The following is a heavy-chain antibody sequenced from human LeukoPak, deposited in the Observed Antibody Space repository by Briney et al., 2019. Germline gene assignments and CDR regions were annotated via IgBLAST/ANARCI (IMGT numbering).Heavy chain of an antibody. V-gene: IGHV3-7*01. Sequence: GGSLKISCAAPGFTFSSQWVSLVRQASGKGLEWVANIKQDGSEKYYVDSVKGRFTISRDNAKNSLYLQMNSLRAEDTAVYYCARDLTLDYWGQGTLVTVSS. CDR1: GFTFSSQW. CDR3: ARDLTLDY. J-gene: IGHJ4*02. CDR2: IKQDGSEK.